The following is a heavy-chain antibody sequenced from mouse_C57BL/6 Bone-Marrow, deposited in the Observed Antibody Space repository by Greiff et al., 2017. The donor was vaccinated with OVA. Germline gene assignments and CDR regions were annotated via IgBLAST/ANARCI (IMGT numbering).Heavy chain of an antibody. CDR3: ARSLVLRLYAMDY. CDR1: GYTFTSYG. D-gene: IGHD1-2*01. CDR2: IYPRSGNN. J-gene: IGHJ4*01. Sequence: QVQLQQSGAELARPGASVKLSCKASGYTFTSYGISWVKQRTGQGLEWIGEIYPRSGNNYYNEKFKGKATLTADKSYSTAYMELRSLTSEDSAVYFCARSLVLRLYAMDYWGQGTSVTVSS. V-gene: IGHV1-81*01.